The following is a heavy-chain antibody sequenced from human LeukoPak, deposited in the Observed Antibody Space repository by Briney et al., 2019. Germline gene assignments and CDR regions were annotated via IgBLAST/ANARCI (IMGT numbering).Heavy chain of an antibody. CDR1: GGSISSYY. CDR3: ARGQVGAPYYFDY. D-gene: IGHD1-26*01. Sequence: SETLSLTCTVSGGSISSYYWSWIRQPPGKGLEWIGYIYYSGSTNYNPSLKSRVTISVDTSKNQFSLKLSSATAADTAVYYCARGQVGAPYYFDYWGQGTLVTVSS. CDR2: IYYSGST. V-gene: IGHV4-59*01. J-gene: IGHJ4*01.